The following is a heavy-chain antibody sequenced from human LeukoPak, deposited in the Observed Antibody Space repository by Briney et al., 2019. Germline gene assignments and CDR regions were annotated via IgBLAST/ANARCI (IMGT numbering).Heavy chain of an antibody. V-gene: IGHV3-7*03. CDR1: GFSFSNYW. J-gene: IGHJ4*02. CDR2: IKQDGSEK. Sequence: PGGSLRLSCAASGFSFSNYWMSWVRQVPGKGLEWVANIKQDGSEKYCVDSVKGRFTISRDNAKNSLYLQMNSLRAEDTAIYYCARDKIVGATNFDHWGQGTLVTVSS. CDR3: ARDKIVGATNFDH. D-gene: IGHD1-26*01.